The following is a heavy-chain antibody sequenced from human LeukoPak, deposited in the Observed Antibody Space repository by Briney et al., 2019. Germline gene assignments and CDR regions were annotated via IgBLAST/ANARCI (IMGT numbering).Heavy chain of an antibody. CDR1: GGSISSSSYY. Sequence: SETLSLTCTVSGGSISSSSYYWGWIRQPPGKGLEWIGSIYYSGSTYYNPSLKSRVTISVDTSKNQFSLKLSSVTAADTAVYCCARHLSKYYYDSSGPESPYYFDYWGQGTLVTVSS. V-gene: IGHV4-39*01. D-gene: IGHD3-22*01. CDR2: IYYSGST. J-gene: IGHJ4*02. CDR3: ARHLSKYYYDSSGPESPYYFDY.